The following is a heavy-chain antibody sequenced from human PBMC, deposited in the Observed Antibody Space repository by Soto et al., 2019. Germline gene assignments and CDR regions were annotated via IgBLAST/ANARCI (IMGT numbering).Heavy chain of an antibody. CDR3: ALLVLVPAATDY. Sequence: QVQLVQSGAEVKKPGASVKVSCKASGYTFTSYDINWVRQATGQGLEWMGWMNPNSGNTGYAQKFQGRVAMTRNTSISTAYMELSSLRSEDTAVYYCALLVLVPAATDYWGQGTLVTVSS. D-gene: IGHD2-2*01. CDR1: GYTFTSYD. CDR2: MNPNSGNT. V-gene: IGHV1-8*01. J-gene: IGHJ4*02.